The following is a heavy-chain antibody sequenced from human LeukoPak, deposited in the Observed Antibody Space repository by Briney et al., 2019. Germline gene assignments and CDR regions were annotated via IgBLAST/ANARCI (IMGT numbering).Heavy chain of an antibody. J-gene: IGHJ4*02. D-gene: IGHD3-22*01. CDR1: GYTFTTYG. CDR2: VSPYNGKT. CDR3: ARGRGSYYYDSSGYLLY. Sequence: ASVKVSCTASGYTFTTYGINWVRQAPGQGLEWMGWVSPYNGKTKYAQNLQGRVTMTTDTSTTTAYMELRSLRSEDTAVYYCARGRGSYYYDSSGYLLYWGQGTLVTVSS. V-gene: IGHV1-18*01.